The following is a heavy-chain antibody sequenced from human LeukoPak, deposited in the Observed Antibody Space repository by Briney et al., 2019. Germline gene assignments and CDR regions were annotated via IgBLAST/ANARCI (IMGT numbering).Heavy chain of an antibody. V-gene: IGHV3-21*01. Sequence: PGGSLRLSCAASGFTFSSYSMNWVRQAPGKGLEWVSFISSSGTYIYYADSMKGRFTISRDNAKNSLYLQMNSLRAEDTAVYYCARGEMATTFDYWGQGTLVTVSS. J-gene: IGHJ4*02. D-gene: IGHD5-24*01. CDR2: ISSSGTYI. CDR1: GFTFSSYS. CDR3: ARGEMATTFDY.